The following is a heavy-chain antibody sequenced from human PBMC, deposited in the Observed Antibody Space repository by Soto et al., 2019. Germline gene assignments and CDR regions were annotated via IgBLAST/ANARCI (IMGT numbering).Heavy chain of an antibody. CDR3: ARVLSDIYYYYGMDV. Sequence: SETLSLTCTVSGGSISSGGYYWSWIRQHPGKGLEWIGYIYYSGSTYYNPSLKSRVTISVDTSKNQFSLKLSSVTAADTAVYYCARVLSDIYYYYGMDVWGQGTTVTVSS. CDR2: IYYSGST. V-gene: IGHV4-31*03. J-gene: IGHJ6*02. CDR1: GGSISSGGYY.